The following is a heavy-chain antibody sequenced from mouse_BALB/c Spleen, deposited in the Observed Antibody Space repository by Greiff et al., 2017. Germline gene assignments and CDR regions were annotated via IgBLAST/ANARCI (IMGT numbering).Heavy chain of an antibody. Sequence: EVQVVESGGGLVKPGGSLKLSCAASGFTFSSYAMSWVRQTPEKRLEWVASISSGGSTYYPDSVKGRFTISRDNARNILYLQMSSLRSEDTAMYYCARGDYRYEGYYAMDYWGQGTSVTVSS. J-gene: IGHJ4*01. V-gene: IGHV5-6-5*01. CDR1: GFTFSSYA. CDR2: ISSGGST. CDR3: ARGDYRYEGYYAMDY. D-gene: IGHD2-14*01.